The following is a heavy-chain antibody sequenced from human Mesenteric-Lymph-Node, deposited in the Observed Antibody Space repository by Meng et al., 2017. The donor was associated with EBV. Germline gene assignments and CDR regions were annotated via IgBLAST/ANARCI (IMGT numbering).Heavy chain of an antibody. CDR3: ARTGGELLIWFDP. D-gene: IGHD3-10*01. CDR1: GYSFTNFG. Sequence: QDQLVLSGAEVKKPGASVKVSCKASGYSFTNFGISWVRQAPGQGLEWLGWISADNGNTNYAEKFQGRVTMTTDTSTSTVHMEVRSLRPDDTAVYYCARTGGELLIWFDPWGQGTLVTVSS. V-gene: IGHV1-18*01. CDR2: ISADNGNT. J-gene: IGHJ5*02.